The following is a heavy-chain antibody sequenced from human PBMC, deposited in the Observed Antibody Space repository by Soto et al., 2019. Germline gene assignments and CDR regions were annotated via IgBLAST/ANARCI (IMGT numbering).Heavy chain of an antibody. CDR1: GGSLGGYS. CDR3: AKSRGVTGTTFNWFDS. V-gene: IGHV4-59*01. J-gene: IGHJ5*01. CDR2: ILYSGNT. D-gene: IGHD1-20*01. Sequence: SETLSLTCTVSGGSLGGYSWSWIRQSPGRGLEWNANILYSGNTNYNPSLKSRVTISVDTSKNQFSLKVRSVTAADTATYYCAKSRGVTGTTFNWFDSWGPGTQVTVS.